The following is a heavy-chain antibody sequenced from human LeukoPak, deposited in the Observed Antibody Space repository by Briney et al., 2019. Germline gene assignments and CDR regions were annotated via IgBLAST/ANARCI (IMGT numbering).Heavy chain of an antibody. Sequence: ASVKVSCKASGYSFTHYYIHWVRQAPGQGLEWMGWISPDSGGTNNAQEFQGRVTMTRDTSISAAYMEVNRLRSDDTAVYFCAIKTSYSDFDYWGQGTLVTVSS. CDR2: ISPDSGGT. J-gene: IGHJ4*02. CDR3: AIKTSYSDFDY. D-gene: IGHD2-15*01. CDR1: GYSFTHYY. V-gene: IGHV1-2*02.